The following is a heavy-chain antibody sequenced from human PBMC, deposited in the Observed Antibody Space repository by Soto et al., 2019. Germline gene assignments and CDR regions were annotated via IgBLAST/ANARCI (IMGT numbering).Heavy chain of an antibody. Sequence: QVQLVESGGGVVQPGRSLRLSCAASGFTFSSYAMHWVRQAPGKGLEWVAVISYDGSNKYYADSVKGRFTISRDNSKNPLYLQMNSLRAEDTAVYYCARDSDYYDSSGYYYAGAAFDIWGQGTMVTVSS. V-gene: IGHV3-30-3*01. CDR1: GFTFSSYA. CDR3: ARDSDYYDSSGYYYAGAAFDI. D-gene: IGHD3-22*01. J-gene: IGHJ3*02. CDR2: ISYDGSNK.